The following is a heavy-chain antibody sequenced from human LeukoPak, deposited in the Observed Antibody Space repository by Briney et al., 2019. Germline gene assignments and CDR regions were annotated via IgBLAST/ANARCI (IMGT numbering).Heavy chain of an antibody. CDR3: ARDPGYYGSVLSDY. CDR2: ISAYNGDT. D-gene: IGHD3-10*01. CDR1: GYTLTTYG. J-gene: IGHJ4*02. Sequence: GASVKVSCKASGYTLTTYGISWVRQAPGQGLEWMGWISAYNGDTNYAHKLQGRVTMTTDTSTSTAYMELRSLRSDDTAVYYCARDPGYYGSVLSDYWGQGTLVTVSS. V-gene: IGHV1-18*01.